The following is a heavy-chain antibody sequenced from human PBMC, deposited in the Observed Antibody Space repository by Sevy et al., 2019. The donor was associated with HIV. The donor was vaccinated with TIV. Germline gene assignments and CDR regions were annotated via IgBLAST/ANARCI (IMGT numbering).Heavy chain of an antibody. D-gene: IGHD3-9*01. CDR2: ISWNSGSI. J-gene: IGHJ5*02. V-gene: IGHV3-9*01. CDR1: GFTFDDYA. Sequence: GGSLRLSCAASGFTFDDYAMHWVRQAPGKGLEWVSGISWNSGSIGYADSVKGRFTISRDNAKNSLYLQMNSLRAEDTALYYCAKSPRYDILTGSFDPRGQGTLVTVSS. CDR3: AKSPRYDILTGSFDP.